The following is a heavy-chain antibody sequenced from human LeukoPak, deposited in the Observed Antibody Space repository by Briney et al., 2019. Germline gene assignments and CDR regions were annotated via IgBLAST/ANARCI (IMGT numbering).Heavy chain of an antibody. V-gene: IGHV3-23*01. CDR3: AKDRVPITMIVVVTYFDY. CDR1: GFTFSSYA. Sequence: GGSLRLSCAASGFTFSSYAMSRVRQAPGKGLEWVSAISGSGGSTYYADSVKGRFTISRDNSKNTLYLQMNSLRAEDTAVYYCAKDRVPITMIVVVTYFDYWGQGTLVTVSS. J-gene: IGHJ4*02. D-gene: IGHD3-22*01. CDR2: ISGSGGST.